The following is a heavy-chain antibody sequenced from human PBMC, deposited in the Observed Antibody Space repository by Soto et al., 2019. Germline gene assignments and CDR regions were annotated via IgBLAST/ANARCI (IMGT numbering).Heavy chain of an antibody. CDR2: IYYSGST. Sequence: SETLSLTCTVSGGSISSSSYYWGWIRQPPGKGLEWIGSIYYSGSTYYNPSLKSRVTISVDTSKNQFSLKLSSVTAADTAVYYCARRKDIVVEPAAFDIWGQGTMVTVSS. CDR3: ARRKDIVVEPAAFDI. V-gene: IGHV4-39*01. CDR1: GGSISSSSYY. D-gene: IGHD2-15*01. J-gene: IGHJ3*02.